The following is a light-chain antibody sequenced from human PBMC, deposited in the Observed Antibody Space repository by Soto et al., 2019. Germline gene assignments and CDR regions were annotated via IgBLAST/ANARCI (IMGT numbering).Light chain of an antibody. V-gene: IGLV2-14*01. CDR1: SSDVGGYNY. CDR3: SSYTSSSAYF. Sequence: QSALTQPASVSGSPGQSITISCTGTSSDVGGYNYVSWYQQHPGKAPKLMIYEVSNRPSGVSNRFSGSKSGNTASLTISGLQAEDEADYYCSSYTSSSAYFFGTVTKVTVL. J-gene: IGLJ1*01. CDR2: EVS.